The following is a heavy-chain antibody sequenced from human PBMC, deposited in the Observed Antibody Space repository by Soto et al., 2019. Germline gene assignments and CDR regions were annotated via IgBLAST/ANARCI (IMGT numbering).Heavy chain of an antibody. D-gene: IGHD5-12*01. V-gene: IGHV1-69*12. CDR2: IIPIFGIV. Sequence: QVQLVQSGAEVKKPGSSVKVSCKASGGTFSNYPISWVRQAPGQGLEWMGGIIPIFGIVNYAQKFQGRITITAVESTSTAYMELSSLRSEDTAVYYCARGNHRWLQLWYFDLWGRGTLVTVSS. CDR3: ARGNHRWLQLWYFDL. CDR1: GGTFSNYP. J-gene: IGHJ2*01.